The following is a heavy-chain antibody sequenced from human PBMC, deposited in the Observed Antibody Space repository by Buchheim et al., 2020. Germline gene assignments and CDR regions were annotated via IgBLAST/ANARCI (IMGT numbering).Heavy chain of an antibody. CDR1: GFTFTSYA. V-gene: IGHV1-3*01. J-gene: IGHJ4*02. CDR2: IVAVNGNT. D-gene: IGHD4-23*01. CDR3: ARERSGNYDN. Sequence: QVQLVQSGAEVKKPGASLRISCETSGFTFTSYALHWVRQAPGQRLEWMGWIVAVNGNTKYSQKFQGRVTFTRETSASTVYIDLSSLIPEDTAVYYCARERSGNYDNWGQGT.